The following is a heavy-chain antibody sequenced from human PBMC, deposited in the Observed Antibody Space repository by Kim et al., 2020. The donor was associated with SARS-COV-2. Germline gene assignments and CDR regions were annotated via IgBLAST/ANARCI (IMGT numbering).Heavy chain of an antibody. Sequence: YYADSVKGRFTMSRDNATNSLYLEMNSLRAEDTDIYYCASVDAAQVPGVFWGQGTLVTVSS. J-gene: IGHJ4*02. D-gene: IGHD3-10*01. V-gene: IGHV3-7*03. CDR3: ASVDAAQVPGVF.